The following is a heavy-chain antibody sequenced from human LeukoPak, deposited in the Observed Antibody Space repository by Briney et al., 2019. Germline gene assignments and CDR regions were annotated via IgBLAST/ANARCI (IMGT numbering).Heavy chain of an antibody. D-gene: IGHD2-15*01. CDR1: GFTFSQYD. J-gene: IGHJ4*02. Sequence: GGSLRLSCAASGFTFSQYDMNWVRQAPGEGLEWVSGADSSGATYYADSVRGRFTISRDNSKNTLYLQMNSLRVEDTALYYCAKGLGWQLPGYWGQGTLVTVSS. CDR3: AKGLGWQLPGY. CDR2: ADSSGAT. V-gene: IGHV3-23*01.